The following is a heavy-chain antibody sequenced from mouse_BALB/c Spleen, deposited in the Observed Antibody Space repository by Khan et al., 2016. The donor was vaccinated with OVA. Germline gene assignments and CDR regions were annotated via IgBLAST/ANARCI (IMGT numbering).Heavy chain of an antibody. CDR3: ARKDYYDYCPLPY. CDR2: ISYSGNT. J-gene: IGHJ3*01. V-gene: IGHV3-2*02. Sequence: VQLKESGPGLVKPSQSLSLTCTVTGYSITSEFAWNWIRQFPGNKLEWMGYISYSGNTRYNPSLKSLISIPRDTSRNQFFLQLNSVTTEDTATYYCARKDYYDYCPLPYWGQGTLVTVSA. D-gene: IGHD2-4*01. CDR1: GYSITSEFA.